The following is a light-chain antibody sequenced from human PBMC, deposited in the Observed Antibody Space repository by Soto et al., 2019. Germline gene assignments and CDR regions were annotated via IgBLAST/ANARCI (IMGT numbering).Light chain of an antibody. Sequence: QSVLTQPPSASGTPGQRVTISCSGSRSNIGANHVSWYQQLPGTAPKLLIYTSNQRPSGVSDRFSGSKSGTSASLAISGLQTGDEADYYCGSWDSSLSAYVFGTGTKVTVL. J-gene: IGLJ1*01. CDR2: TSN. CDR3: GSWDSSLSAYV. CDR1: RSNIGANH. V-gene: IGLV1-47*02.